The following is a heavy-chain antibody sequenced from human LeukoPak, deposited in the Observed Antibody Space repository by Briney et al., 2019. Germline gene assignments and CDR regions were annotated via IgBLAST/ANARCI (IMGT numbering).Heavy chain of an antibody. Sequence: SETLSLTCTVSGGSISSYYWSWIRQPPGKGLEWIGYIYYSGSTNYNPSLKSRVTISVDTSKNQFSLKLSSVTAADTAVYYCARARGVRPYYFDYWGQGTLVTASS. V-gene: IGHV4-59*01. CDR2: IYYSGST. CDR1: GGSISSYY. CDR3: ARARGVRPYYFDY. J-gene: IGHJ4*02. D-gene: IGHD3-10*01.